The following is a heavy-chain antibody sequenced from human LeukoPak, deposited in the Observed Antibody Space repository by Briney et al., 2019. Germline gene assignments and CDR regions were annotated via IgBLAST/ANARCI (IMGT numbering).Heavy chain of an antibody. CDR2: VDPEDGET. D-gene: IGHD1-26*01. Sequence: ASVKISCKASGYVFTDYHIHWVQQAPGKGLEWMGRVDPEDGETSYIERFQGRVTITADTSTDTAYMELSNLKSEDTAVYYCSTVRIVGATDYWGQGTLVTVSS. CDR1: GYVFTDYH. V-gene: IGHV1-69-2*01. CDR3: STVRIVGATDY. J-gene: IGHJ4*02.